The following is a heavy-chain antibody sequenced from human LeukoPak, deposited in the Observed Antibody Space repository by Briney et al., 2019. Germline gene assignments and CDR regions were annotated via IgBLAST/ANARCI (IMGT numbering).Heavy chain of an antibody. D-gene: IGHD6-19*01. CDR2: IWYDGSNK. CDR1: GFTFSSYG. Sequence: GGSLRLSCAASGFTFSSYGMHWVRQAPGKGLEWVAVIWYDGSNKYYADSVKGRFTISRDNSKNTLYLQMNSLRAEDTAVYYCARDRFSSGWYHFDYWGQGTLVTVSS. J-gene: IGHJ4*02. V-gene: IGHV3-33*01. CDR3: ARDRFSSGWYHFDY.